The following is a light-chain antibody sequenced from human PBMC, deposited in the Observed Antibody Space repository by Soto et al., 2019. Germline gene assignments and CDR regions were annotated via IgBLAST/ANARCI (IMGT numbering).Light chain of an antibody. CDR3: QQYNSYSGT. CDR2: RAS. V-gene: IGKV1-5*03. Sequence: DIQMTQSPSTLSASVGDRVTITCRASQRSINWLAWYQQKPGKAPKLLIYRASTLESGVPSRFSGSGSGTEFTLTSSSLQPDDVATYFCQQYNSYSGTFGPGTKVDIK. CDR1: QRSINW. J-gene: IGKJ3*01.